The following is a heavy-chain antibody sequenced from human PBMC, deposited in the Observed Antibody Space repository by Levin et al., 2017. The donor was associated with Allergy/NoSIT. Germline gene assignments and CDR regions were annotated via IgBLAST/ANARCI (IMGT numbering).Heavy chain of an antibody. Sequence: GESLKISCAVSGFTFSSYEMNWVRRAPGKGLEWVSYISSTGSTIYSVDSVKGRFTISRDNAKNSLHLHMNSLRAEDTAVYYCARQLGNFWSRNNYFDFWGQGTLVTVSS. V-gene: IGHV3-48*03. D-gene: IGHD3-3*01. CDR3: ARQLGNFWSRNNYFDF. J-gene: IGHJ4*02. CDR1: GFTFSSYE. CDR2: ISSTGSTI.